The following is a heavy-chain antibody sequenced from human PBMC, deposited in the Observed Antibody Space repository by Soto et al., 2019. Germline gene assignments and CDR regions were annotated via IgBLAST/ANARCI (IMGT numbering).Heavy chain of an antibody. J-gene: IGHJ3*02. CDR3: ARPGPDSGSYGALDI. D-gene: IGHD1-26*01. CDR1: GFTFSSNY. V-gene: IGHV3-53*01. CDR2: IYSGGST. Sequence: GESLKISCAASGFTFSSNYMSWVRQAPGKGLEWVSVIYSGGSTYYADSVKGRFTISRDNSKNTLYLQMNSLRAEDTAVYYCARPGPDSGSYGALDIWGQGTRVTVSS.